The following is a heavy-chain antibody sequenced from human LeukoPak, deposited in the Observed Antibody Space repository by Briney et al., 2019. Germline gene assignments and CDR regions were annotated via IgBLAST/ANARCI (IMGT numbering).Heavy chain of an antibody. D-gene: IGHD2-15*01. Sequence: GGSVKVSCKGSGYTFTAYSMHLVREGPGQGVEWMGWINPNSGGTDCAQRFQGRVTMTRDTSITMLYMEMSSLTPDDTAVYYCARAGYCSDGKCYTFDYWGQGTLVTVSS. CDR1: GYTFTAYS. V-gene: IGHV1-2*02. CDR3: ARAGYCSDGKCYTFDY. J-gene: IGHJ4*02. CDR2: INPNSGGT.